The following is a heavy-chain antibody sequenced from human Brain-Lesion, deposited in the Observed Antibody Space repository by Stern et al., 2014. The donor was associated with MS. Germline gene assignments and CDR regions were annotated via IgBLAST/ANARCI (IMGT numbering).Heavy chain of an antibody. CDR1: GSTFTTID. J-gene: IGHJ4*02. V-gene: IGHV1-8*01. Sequence: VQLVQSGAEVRRPGASVRVSCKTSGSTFTTIDINWVRQATGHGLEWMGWMSPSSGDTGYAQKVQGRVTMTRDTSINTAYMELSSLVSEDTAVYYCAGGQPEMSHFDSWGQGTQVIVSS. D-gene: IGHD1-14*01. CDR2: MSPSSGDT. CDR3: AGGQPEMSHFDS.